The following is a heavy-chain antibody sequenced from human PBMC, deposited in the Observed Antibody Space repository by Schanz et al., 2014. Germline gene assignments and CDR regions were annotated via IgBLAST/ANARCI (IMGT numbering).Heavy chain of an antibody. J-gene: IGHJ3*02. V-gene: IGHV3-30*04. CDR2: VSYDGINK. D-gene: IGHD4-17*01. CDR3: AKDPHKDYGGKPQTFDI. Sequence: QVLLVESGGGVVQPGRSLRLSCAASGFTFSDYAMDWVRQAPGKGLEWVAVVSYDGINKYYADSVKGRFTISRDNSKNTMYLQMNSLRAEDTALYYCAKDPHKDYGGKPQTFDIWGQGTMVTVSS. CDR1: GFTFSDYA.